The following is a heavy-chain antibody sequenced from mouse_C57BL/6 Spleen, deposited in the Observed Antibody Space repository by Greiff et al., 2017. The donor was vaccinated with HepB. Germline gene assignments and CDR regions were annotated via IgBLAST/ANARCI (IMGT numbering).Heavy chain of an antibody. Sequence: VQLQQSGAELVRPGASVTLSCKASGYTFTDYEMHWVKQTPVHGLEWIGAIDPETGGTAYNQKFKGKAILTADKSSSTAYMELRSLTSEDSAVYYCTRSPLYYYGSSFDYWGQGTTLTVSS. CDR2: IDPETGGT. D-gene: IGHD1-1*01. CDR1: GYTFTDYE. CDR3: TRSPLYYYGSSFDY. V-gene: IGHV1-15*01. J-gene: IGHJ2*01.